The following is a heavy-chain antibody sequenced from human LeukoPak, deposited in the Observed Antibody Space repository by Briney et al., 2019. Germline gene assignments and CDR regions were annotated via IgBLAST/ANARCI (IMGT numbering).Heavy chain of an antibody. CDR2: IWYDGSNQ. J-gene: IGHJ6*02. CDR1: GFTFNTYG. Sequence: GGSLRLSCAASGFTFNTYGMHWVRQAPGKGLEWVAVIWYDGSNQYYADSVKGRFTISRDNSMNTLDLQMSSLRVEDTAVYYCARDLVAAAGTPHFYYSGMDVWGQGTTVTVSS. D-gene: IGHD6-13*01. V-gene: IGHV3-33*01. CDR3: ARDLVAAAGTPHFYYSGMDV.